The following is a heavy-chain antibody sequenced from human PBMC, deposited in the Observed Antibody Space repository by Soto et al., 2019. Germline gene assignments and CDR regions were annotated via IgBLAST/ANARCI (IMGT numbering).Heavy chain of an antibody. Sequence: SETLSLACTVTGGTISGYYWTWIRQSAGGGLEWIGRIYSSGSTNYNPSLKSRVTISLDTSMNHFSLRLSSVTAADTAVYYCARGQRFSDWFDPWGQGTLVTVSS. CDR3: ARGQRFSDWFDP. J-gene: IGHJ5*02. V-gene: IGHV4-4*07. D-gene: IGHD3-3*01. CDR2: IYSSGST. CDR1: GGTISGYY.